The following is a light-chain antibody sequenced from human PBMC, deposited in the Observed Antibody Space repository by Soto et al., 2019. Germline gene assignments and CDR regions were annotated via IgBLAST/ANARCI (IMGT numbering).Light chain of an antibody. CDR2: DAS. V-gene: IGKV3-11*01. CDR1: QSVSGY. CDR3: QQRSNWPIT. Sequence: EIVLTQSPATLSLSPGERATLSCRASQSVSGYFAWYQQKPGQAPRLLIYDASNRATGIPARFSGSGSGTDFTLTISSLGPEDFAVYYCQQRSNWPITFGQGTRLEIK. J-gene: IGKJ5*01.